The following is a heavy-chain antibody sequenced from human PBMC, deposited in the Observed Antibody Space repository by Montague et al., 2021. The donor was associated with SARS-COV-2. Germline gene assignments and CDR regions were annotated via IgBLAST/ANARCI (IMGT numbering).Heavy chain of an antibody. CDR1: GFSLSTSGMC. CDR3: ARGDVVVAAANDYYYGMDV. D-gene: IGHD2-15*01. J-gene: IGHJ6*02. Sequence: LVKPTQTLTLTCTFSGFSLSTSGMCVSWIRQPPGKGLEWIGYIYYSGSTNYNPSLKSRVTISVDTSKNQFSLKLSSVTAADTAVYYCARGDVVVAAANDYYYGMDVWGQGTTVTVSS. V-gene: IGHV4-61*08. CDR2: IYYSGST.